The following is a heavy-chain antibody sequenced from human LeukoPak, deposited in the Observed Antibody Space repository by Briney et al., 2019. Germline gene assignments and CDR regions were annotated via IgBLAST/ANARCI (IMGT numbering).Heavy chain of an antibody. D-gene: IGHD7-27*01. CDR3: AKDRPANWGYYFDY. J-gene: IGHJ4*02. CDR2: ISWNSGSI. Sequence: QPGRSLRLSCAASGFTFDDYAMHWVRQAPGKGLEWVSGISWNSGSIGYADSVKGRFTISRDNSKNTLWLQMNSLRAEDTAVYYCAKDRPANWGYYFDYWGQGTLVTVSS. V-gene: IGHV3-9*01. CDR1: GFTFDDYA.